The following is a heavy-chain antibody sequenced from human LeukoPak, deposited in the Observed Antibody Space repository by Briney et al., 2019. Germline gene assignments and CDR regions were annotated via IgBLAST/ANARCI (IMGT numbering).Heavy chain of an antibody. D-gene: IGHD3-10*01. CDR3: VYGSGSYYPKALDD. J-gene: IGHJ4*02. CDR1: GGTFSSYA. CDR2: IIPIFGTA. Sequence: SVKVSCKASGGTFSSYAISWVRQAPGQGLEWMGGIIPIFGTANYAQKFQGRVTITADESTSTAYMELSSLRSEDTAVYYCVYGSGSYYPKALDDWGEGTLVTVSS. V-gene: IGHV1-69*13.